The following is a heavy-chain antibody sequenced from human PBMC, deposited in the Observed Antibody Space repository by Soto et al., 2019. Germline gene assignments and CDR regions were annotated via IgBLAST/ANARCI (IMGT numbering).Heavy chain of an antibody. CDR1: GFTFSSYA. CDR2: ISGSGGST. J-gene: IGHJ3*02. CDR3: AKVSSSSWYAFDI. V-gene: IGHV3-23*01. D-gene: IGHD6-13*01. Sequence: GGSLRISCAASGFTFSSYAMSWVRQAPGKGLEWVSAISGSGGSTYYADSVKGRFTISRDNSKNTLYLQMNSLRAEDTAVYYCAKVSSSSWYAFDIWGQGTMVTVSS.